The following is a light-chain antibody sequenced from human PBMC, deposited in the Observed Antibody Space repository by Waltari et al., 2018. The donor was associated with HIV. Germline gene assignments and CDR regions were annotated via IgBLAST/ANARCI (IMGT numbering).Light chain of an antibody. V-gene: IGLV7-43*01. CDR1: TGADTSGNY. CDR3: LLYYGGAQRYV. J-gene: IGLJ1*01. CDR2: STS. Sequence: QTVVTQEPSLTVSPGGIVTLTCASSTGADTSGNYPNWFQQKPGQAPRGLIYSTSNKNSWTPARFSGSLLGGKAALTLSGVQPEDEAEYYCLLYYGGAQRYVFGTGTKVTVL.